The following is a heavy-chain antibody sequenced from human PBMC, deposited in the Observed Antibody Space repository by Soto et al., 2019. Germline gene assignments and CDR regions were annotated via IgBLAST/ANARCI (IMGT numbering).Heavy chain of an antibody. D-gene: IGHD3-3*01. CDR3: ARELDFWSGYYENFGGWFDP. Sequence: GGSLRLSCAASGFTFSSYWMSWVRQAPGKGLEWVANIKQDGSEKYYVDSVKGRFTISRDNAKNSLYLQMNSLRAEDTAVYYCARELDFWSGYYENFGGWFDPWGQGTLVTVSS. CDR2: IKQDGSEK. CDR1: GFTFSSYW. J-gene: IGHJ5*02. V-gene: IGHV3-7*05.